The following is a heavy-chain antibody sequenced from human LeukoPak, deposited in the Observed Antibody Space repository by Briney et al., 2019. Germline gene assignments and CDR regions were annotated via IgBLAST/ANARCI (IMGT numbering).Heavy chain of an antibody. V-gene: IGHV3-66*02. CDR3: ARGRGYCSGTPCYEAFDI. CDR2: IYSGGST. D-gene: IGHD2-2*01. J-gene: IGHJ3*02. Sequence: GGSLRLSCAAFGFTVSSNYMSWVRQAPGKGLEWVSLIYSGGSTYYADSVKGRFTVSRDNSKDTLYLQMNSLRAEDTAVYYCARGRGYCSGTPCYEAFDIWGQGTMVTVSS. CDR1: GFTVSSNY.